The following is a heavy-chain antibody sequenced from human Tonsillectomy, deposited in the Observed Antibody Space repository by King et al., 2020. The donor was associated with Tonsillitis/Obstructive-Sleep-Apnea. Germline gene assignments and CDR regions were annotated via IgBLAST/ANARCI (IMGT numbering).Heavy chain of an antibody. CDR2: IYPGDSDT. CDR3: ARAGDFWGGPQWYMDV. CDR1: GYNFTNYW. D-gene: IGHD3-3*01. V-gene: IGHV5-51*01. J-gene: IGHJ6*03. Sequence: LQLVQSGAEVKKPGESLKISCKGSGYNFTNYWIGWVRQMPGKGLEWMGVIYPGDSDTRYSPSFQGQVTISADKSISTAYLQWSSLKASDTAMYYCARAGDFWGGPQWYMDVWGKGTTVTVSS.